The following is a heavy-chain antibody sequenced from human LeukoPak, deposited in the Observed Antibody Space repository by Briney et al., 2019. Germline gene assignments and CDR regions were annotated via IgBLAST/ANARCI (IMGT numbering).Heavy chain of an antibody. J-gene: IGHJ3*02. CDR1: GYSFTSYW. CDR2: IYPGDSDT. CDR3: ARPMEEVPDAFDI. V-gene: IGHV5-51*01. D-gene: IGHD2-8*01. Sequence: GESLKISCQGSGYSFTSYWIGWVRQMPGKGLEWMGIIYPGDSDTRYSPSFQGQVTISADKSISTAYLQWSSLKASDTAMYYCARPMEEVPDAFDIWGQGTMVTVSS.